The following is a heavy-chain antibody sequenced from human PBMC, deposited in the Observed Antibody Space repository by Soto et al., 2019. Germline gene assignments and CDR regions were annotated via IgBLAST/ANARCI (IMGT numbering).Heavy chain of an antibody. CDR2: INPNNDDT. CDR3: ARDSAAGAGIGWDY. D-gene: IGHD6-13*01. J-gene: IGHJ4*01. Sequence: QVQLVQSGAEVKKPGASVRVSCKASGYIFTDYYIHWVRQAPGQGLEWMGWINPNNDDTRYAQKFRGRVTWTMDTSISTANMALSRLASDDTAVYYCARDSAAGAGIGWDYWGKGTLVTVSS. V-gene: IGHV1-2*02. CDR1: GYIFTDYY.